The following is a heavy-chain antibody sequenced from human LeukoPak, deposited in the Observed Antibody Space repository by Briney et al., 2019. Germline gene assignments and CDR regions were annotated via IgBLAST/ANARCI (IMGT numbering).Heavy chain of an antibody. Sequence: ASVKVSCKASGCTFTSYAMHWVRQAPGQRLEWMGWINAGNGNTNYAQKLQGRVTMTTDTSTSTAYMELRSLRSDDTAVYYCARGGLDWFDPWGQGTLVTVSS. CDR1: GCTFTSYA. D-gene: IGHD2-15*01. J-gene: IGHJ5*02. V-gene: IGHV1-3*01. CDR3: ARGGLDWFDP. CDR2: INAGNGNT.